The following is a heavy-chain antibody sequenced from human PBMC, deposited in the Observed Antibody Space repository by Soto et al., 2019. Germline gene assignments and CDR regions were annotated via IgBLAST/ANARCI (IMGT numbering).Heavy chain of an antibody. CDR1: GFTVSSNY. J-gene: IGHJ6*03. V-gene: IGHV3-66*01. Sequence: GGSLRLSCAASGFTVSSNYMSWVRQAPGKGLEWVSVIYSGGSTYYADSVKGRFTISRDNSKNTLYLQMNSLRAEDTAVYYCASEGGSSSWYTNYYYYYMDVWGKGTTVTVSS. D-gene: IGHD6-13*01. CDR2: IYSGGST. CDR3: ASEGGSSSWYTNYYYYYMDV.